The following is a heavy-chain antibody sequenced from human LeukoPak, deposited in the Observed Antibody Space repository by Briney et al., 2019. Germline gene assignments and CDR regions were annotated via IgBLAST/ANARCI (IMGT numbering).Heavy chain of an antibody. J-gene: IGHJ4*02. Sequence: SGGSLRLSCAASGFTFSDYYMSWIRQAPGKGLEWVSYISSSSSYTNYADPVKGRFTISRDNAKNSLYLQMNSLRAEDTAVYYCARAMSYGDYVGLAYWGQGTLVTVSS. CDR1: GFTFSDYY. V-gene: IGHV3-11*05. CDR3: ARAMSYGDYVGLAY. D-gene: IGHD4-17*01. CDR2: ISSSSSYT.